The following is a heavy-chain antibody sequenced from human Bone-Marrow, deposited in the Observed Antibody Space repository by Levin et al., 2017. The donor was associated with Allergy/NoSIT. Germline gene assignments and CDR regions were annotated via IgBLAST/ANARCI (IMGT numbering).Heavy chain of an antibody. V-gene: IGHV4-59*01. CDR2: IYYSGST. J-gene: IGHJ3*02. CDR1: GGSISSYY. D-gene: IGHD1-7*01. CDR3: ASSKRNYRGAFDI. Sequence: SETLSLTCTVSGGSISSYYWSWIRQPPGKGLEWIGYIYYSGSTNYNPSLKSRVTISVDTSKNQFSLKLSSVTAADTAVYYCASSKRNYRGAFDIWGQGTMVTVSS.